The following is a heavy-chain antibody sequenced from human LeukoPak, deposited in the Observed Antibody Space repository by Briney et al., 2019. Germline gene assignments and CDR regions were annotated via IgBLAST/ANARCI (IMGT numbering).Heavy chain of an antibody. CDR1: GYTFSGYY. J-gene: IGHJ4*02. CDR3: ARDPSSRGNFDY. D-gene: IGHD5-24*01. CDR2: INPNSGDT. V-gene: IGHV1-2*02. Sequence: ASVKVSCKASGYTFSGYYMHWVRQAPGQGLEWMGWINPNSGDTNYAQKFLGRVTMTRDMSINTAYVELGRLRSDDTAVYYCARDPSSRGNFDYWGQGTLVTVSS.